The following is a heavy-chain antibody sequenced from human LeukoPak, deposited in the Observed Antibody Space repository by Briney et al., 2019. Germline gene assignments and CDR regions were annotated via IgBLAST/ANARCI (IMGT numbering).Heavy chain of an antibody. V-gene: IGHV4-59*06. D-gene: IGHD1-14*01. CDR2: IYHSGST. CDR3: ARAELSHRGYHYGMDV. Sequence: SETLSLTCTVSGGSISSYYWNWIRQHPGKGLEWIGYIYHSGSTYYNPSLKSRVIISADTSKNQLSLKLSSVTAADTAVYYCARAELSHRGYHYGMDVWGQGATVTVS. J-gene: IGHJ6*02. CDR1: GGSISSYY.